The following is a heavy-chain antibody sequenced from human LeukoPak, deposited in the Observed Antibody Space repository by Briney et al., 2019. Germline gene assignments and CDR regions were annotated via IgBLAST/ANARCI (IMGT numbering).Heavy chain of an antibody. CDR2: ISAKKGNT. CDR3: ARDMYSSGRVPFDY. CDR1: GYTFTSYG. D-gene: IGHD6-19*01. Sequence: RGASVKVSCKASGYTFTSYGISWVRQAPGQGLEWMGWISAKKGNTDYAQKLQGRVTMTTDTSTSTAYMELRSLRSDDTAVYYCARDMYSSGRVPFDYWGQGTLVTVSS. V-gene: IGHV1-18*01. J-gene: IGHJ4*02.